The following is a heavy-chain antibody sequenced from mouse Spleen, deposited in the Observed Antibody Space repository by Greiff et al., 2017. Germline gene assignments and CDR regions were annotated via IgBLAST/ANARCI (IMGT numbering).Heavy chain of an antibody. CDR3: AIADYSLYYYAIDY. Sequence: LEESGPELVKPGASVKLSCKASGYTFTSYDINWVKQRPGQGLEWLGWINPRDGRTKYNEKFKDKATLTVDKSSSTAYMELHSLTSEDLAVYFCAIADYSLYYYAIDYWGRGTSVTVSS. J-gene: IGHJ4*01. D-gene: IGHD2-13*01. CDR1: GYTFTSYD. V-gene: IGHV1-85*01. CDR2: INPRDGRT.